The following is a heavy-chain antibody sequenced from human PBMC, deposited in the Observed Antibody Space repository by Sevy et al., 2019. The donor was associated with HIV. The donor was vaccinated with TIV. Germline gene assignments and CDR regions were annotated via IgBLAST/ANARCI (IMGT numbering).Heavy chain of an antibody. CDR2: ISYDGGNK. Sequence: GGSLRLSCAASGFTFSKYGMHWVRQAPGKGLEWMAVISYDGGNKYYADSVKGRFTISKDNFKNTLYLQMNSLRAEDTAIYYCAKPGKFSGSYLDAFDIWGQGTMVTVSS. D-gene: IGHD1-26*01. J-gene: IGHJ3*02. V-gene: IGHV3-30*18. CDR3: AKPGKFSGSYLDAFDI. CDR1: GFTFSKYG.